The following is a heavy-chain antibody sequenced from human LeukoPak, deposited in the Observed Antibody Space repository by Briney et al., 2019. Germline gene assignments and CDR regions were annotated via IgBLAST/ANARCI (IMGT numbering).Heavy chain of an antibody. CDR1: GGSISSYY. CDR3: ARQDYSSSSYYFDY. D-gene: IGHD6-13*01. V-gene: IGHV4-4*07. J-gene: IGHJ4*02. CDR2: IYTSGST. Sequence: SETLSLTCTVSGGSISSYYWSWIRQPAGKGLEWIGRIYTSGSTNYNPSPKSRVTMSVDRSKNHFSLKLSSVTAADTALYYCARQDYSSSSYYFDYWGKGTLVTVSS.